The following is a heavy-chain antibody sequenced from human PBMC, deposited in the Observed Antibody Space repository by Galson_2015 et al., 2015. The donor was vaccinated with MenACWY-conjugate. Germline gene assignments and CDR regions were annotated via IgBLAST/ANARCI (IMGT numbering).Heavy chain of an antibody. CDR1: GDSISSLHYF. D-gene: IGHD3-16*01. V-gene: IGHV4-39*01. CDR2: VYEGGSR. J-gene: IGHJ5*02. CDR3: ARLPRGINLILEGS. Sequence: SETLSLTCTLSGDSISSLHYFWGWVRQPPGKGLEWIGSVYEGGSRYYNPSLKSRVTISVDTSKNQFSLILNSVSAADTAVYYCARLPRGINLILEGSWGQGILVTVSS.